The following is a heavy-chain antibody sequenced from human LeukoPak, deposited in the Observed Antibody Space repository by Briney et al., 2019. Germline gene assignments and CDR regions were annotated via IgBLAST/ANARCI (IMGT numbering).Heavy chain of an antibody. CDR3: ASAVGTTFAFDI. J-gene: IGHJ3*02. D-gene: IGHD1-1*01. V-gene: IGHV3-64*01. CDR1: GFTFSSYA. CDR2: ISSNGGST. Sequence: PGGSLRLSCAASGFTFSSYAMHWVRQAPGKGLEYVSAISSNGGSTYYANSVKGRFTISRDNSKNTLYLQMGSLRAEDMAVYYCASAVGTTFAFDIWGQGTMVTVSS.